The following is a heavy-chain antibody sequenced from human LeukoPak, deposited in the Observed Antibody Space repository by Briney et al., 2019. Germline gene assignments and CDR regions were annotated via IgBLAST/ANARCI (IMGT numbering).Heavy chain of an antibody. CDR3: ARAHARISGLGELSLYG. V-gene: IGHV1-69*13. Sequence: GASVNVSCKASGGTFSSYAISWVRQAPGQGLEWMGGIIPIFGTANYAQKFQGRVTITADESTSTAYMELSSLRSEDTAVYYCARAHARISGLGELSLYGWGQGTLVTVSS. CDR1: GGTFSSYA. D-gene: IGHD3-16*02. CDR2: IIPIFGTA. J-gene: IGHJ4*02.